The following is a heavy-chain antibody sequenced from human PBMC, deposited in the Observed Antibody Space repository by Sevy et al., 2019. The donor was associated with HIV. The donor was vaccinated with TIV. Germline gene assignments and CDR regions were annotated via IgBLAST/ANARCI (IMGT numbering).Heavy chain of an antibody. CDR1: GYTFTGYY. V-gene: IGHV1-2*02. CDR2: INPDSGGP. Sequence: ASVKVTSKASGYTFTGYYMHWVRQAPGQGLEWMGCINPDSGGPNYAPKFQGRVTLTRDTSISTAYMELSRLKSDDTAVYYCVRDDRDGYFDYWGQGTLVTVSS. J-gene: IGHJ4*02. CDR3: VRDDRDGYFDY.